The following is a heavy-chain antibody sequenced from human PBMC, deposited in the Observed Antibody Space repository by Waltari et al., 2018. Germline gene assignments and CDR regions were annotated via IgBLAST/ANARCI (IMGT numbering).Heavy chain of an antibody. J-gene: IGHJ5*02. Sequence: QVQLQQWGAGLLKPSETLSLTCAVYGGSFSGYYWSWIRQPPGKGLEWIGEINHSGRTNDKPSHKSRVTISVDTSKNQFSLKLSSVTAADTAVYYCAREVGYSGYDFNWFDPWGQGTLVTVSS. V-gene: IGHV4-34*01. CDR2: INHSGRT. CDR1: GGSFSGYY. D-gene: IGHD5-12*01. CDR3: AREVGYSGYDFNWFDP.